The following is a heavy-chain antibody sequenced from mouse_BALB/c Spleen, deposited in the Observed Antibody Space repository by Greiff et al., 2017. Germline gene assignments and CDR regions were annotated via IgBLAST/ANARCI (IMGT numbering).Heavy chain of an antibody. J-gene: IGHJ1*01. CDR3: ARNWEVGYFDV. CDR2: IWSGGST. D-gene: IGHD4-1*01. Sequence: VQLKESGPGLVAPSQSLSITCTVSGFSLTSYGVHWVRQPPGKGLEWLGVIWSGGSTDYNAAFISRLSISKDNSKSQVFFKMNSLQADDTAIYYCARNWEVGYFDVWGAGTTVTVSS. CDR1: GFSLTSYG. V-gene: IGHV2-4*02.